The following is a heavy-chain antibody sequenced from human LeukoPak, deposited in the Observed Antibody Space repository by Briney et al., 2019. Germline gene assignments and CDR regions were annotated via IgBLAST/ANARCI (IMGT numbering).Heavy chain of an antibody. CDR3: ARDFNYGDFWDAFDI. CDR2: ISAYNGNT. Sequence: GASVKVSCKASGYTFTSYGISWVRQAPGQGLEWMGWISAYNGNTNYAQKLQGRVTMTTDTSTSTAYMELRSLRSDDTAVYYCARDFNYGDFWDAFDIWGQGTMVTVSS. D-gene: IGHD4-17*01. J-gene: IGHJ3*02. CDR1: GYTFTSYG. V-gene: IGHV1-18*01.